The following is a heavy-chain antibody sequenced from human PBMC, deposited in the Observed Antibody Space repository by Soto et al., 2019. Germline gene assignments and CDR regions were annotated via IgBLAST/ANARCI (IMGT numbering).Heavy chain of an antibody. D-gene: IGHD3-16*01. CDR1: GYTFLTYA. Sequence: QIQLVQSGAEVKKPGASVKVSCKASGYTFLTYAVSWVRQAPGRGLEWMGWISAYNGNTNYAQKVQGRLTLTTDTSTSTAYLELGSLTSDDTAIYYCARVGGALGDLDYWGQGTLVTVS. CDR2: ISAYNGNT. V-gene: IGHV1-18*01. J-gene: IGHJ4*02. CDR3: ARVGGALGDLDY.